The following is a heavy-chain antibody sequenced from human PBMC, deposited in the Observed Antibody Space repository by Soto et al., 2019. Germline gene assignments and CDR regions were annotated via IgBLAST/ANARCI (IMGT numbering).Heavy chain of an antibody. CDR3: ARGATRIQLWPFDF. CDR2: INHSGRN. Sequence: QVQPKQWGAGLLKPSETLSLTCAVYGDSFSGYSWSWIRQSPGKGLEWIGDINHSGRNNFNPSLQSRVTMSVDTSKNQFSLSLSSVTAADTAMYYCARGATRIQLWPFDFWGQGTLVTVSS. CDR1: GDSFSGYS. J-gene: IGHJ4*02. D-gene: IGHD2-21*01. V-gene: IGHV4-34*01.